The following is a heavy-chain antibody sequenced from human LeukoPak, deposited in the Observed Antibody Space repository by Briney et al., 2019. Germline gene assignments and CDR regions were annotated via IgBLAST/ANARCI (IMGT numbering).Heavy chain of an antibody. V-gene: IGHV3-49*04. CDR1: GFTFGDYA. CDR3: NRPRFATDIVVVPAAPTDFDY. Sequence: GGSLRLSCTASGFTFGDYAMSWVRQAPGKGLEWVGFIRSKAYGGTTEYAASVKGRFTISRDDSKSIAYLQMNSLKTEDAAVYHCNRPRFATDIVVVPAAPTDFDYWGQGTLVTVSS. J-gene: IGHJ4*02. CDR2: IRSKAYGGTT. D-gene: IGHD2-2*01.